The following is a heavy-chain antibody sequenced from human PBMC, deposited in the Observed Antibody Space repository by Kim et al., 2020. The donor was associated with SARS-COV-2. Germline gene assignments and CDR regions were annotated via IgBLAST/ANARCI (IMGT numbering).Heavy chain of an antibody. Sequence: SVTGRFTISRDNSKNTLYLQMSSLRTEDTAVYYCARSPLYCGGGSCYFDYWGQGTLVTVSS. CDR3: ARSPLYCGGGSCYFDY. J-gene: IGHJ4*02. V-gene: IGHV3-30*07. D-gene: IGHD2-15*01.